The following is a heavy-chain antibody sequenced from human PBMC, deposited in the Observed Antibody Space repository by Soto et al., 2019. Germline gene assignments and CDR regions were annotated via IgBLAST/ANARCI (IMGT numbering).Heavy chain of an antibody. CDR3: AREYYGLLTGYYTDY. CDR1: GFPFSSYW. Sequence: DVQLVESGGDLVQRGGSLRLSCAASGFPFSSYWMHWVRHTPGKGLDWVARISGDGVTTYYADSVTGRFTVSRDNAKNTLSLQIRGLRAEDTAVYYCAREYYGLLTGYYTDYCGQGTLVSVSS. D-gene: IGHD3-9*01. CDR2: ISGDGVTT. V-gene: IGHV3-74*01. J-gene: IGHJ4*02.